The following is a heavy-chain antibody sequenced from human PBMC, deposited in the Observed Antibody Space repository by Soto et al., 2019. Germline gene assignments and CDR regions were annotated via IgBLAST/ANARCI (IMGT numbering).Heavy chain of an antibody. CDR3: APIPGQWLATYYGMDV. CDR1: GYIFTSYG. CDR2: ISPINGTV. Sequence: GASVKVSCKASGYIFTSYGISRVRQAPGQGLEWMGGISPINGTVNYAQKVQGRVTITADKSTSTAYMELSSLRSEDTAVYYCAPIPGQWLATYYGMDVWGQGTTVTVSS. D-gene: IGHD6-19*01. J-gene: IGHJ6*02. V-gene: IGHV1-69*06.